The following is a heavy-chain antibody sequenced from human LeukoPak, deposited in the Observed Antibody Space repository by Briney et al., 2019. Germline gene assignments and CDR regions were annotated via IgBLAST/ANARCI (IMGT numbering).Heavy chain of an antibody. CDR3: ARMGKGFRGVMGGPYYFDY. Sequence: GASVKGACNASGYTLTSYDIKWIRQATGQGLEWMGWLSSYNGNTNYAQKLQGRVTMPTDTSTRTAYIELRSLRSDDTAVYYCARMGKGFRGVMGGPYYFDYWGQGTLVTVSS. J-gene: IGHJ4*02. CDR2: LSSYNGNT. D-gene: IGHD3-16*01. CDR1: GYTLTSYD. V-gene: IGHV1-18*01.